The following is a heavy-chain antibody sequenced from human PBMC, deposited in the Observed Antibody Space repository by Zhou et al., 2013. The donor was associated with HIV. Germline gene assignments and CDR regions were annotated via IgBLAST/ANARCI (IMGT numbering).Heavy chain of an antibody. CDR2: IIPISGTA. CDR1: GGTFSRYA. D-gene: IGHD2-15*01. V-gene: IGHV1-69*05. J-gene: IGHJ3*02. Sequence: QIQLVQSGAEVKKPGSSVKVSCKASGGTFSRYAITWVRQAPGQGLEWMGEIIPISGTAKYAQKFQGRVTITTDESTSTAYVELSSLRSEDTAVYYCASQNPDLVVVVAATHAPDAFDIWGQGTMVTVSS. CDR3: ASQNPDLVVVVAATHAPDAFDI.